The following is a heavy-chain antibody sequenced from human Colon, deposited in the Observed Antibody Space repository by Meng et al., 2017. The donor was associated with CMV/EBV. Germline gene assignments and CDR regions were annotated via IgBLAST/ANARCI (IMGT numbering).Heavy chain of an antibody. CDR1: GFTFSRYS. V-gene: IGHV3-21*04. J-gene: IGHJ4*02. CDR2: ITGSSNYI. D-gene: IGHD2-21*01. Sequence: GGSLRLSCAASGFTFSRYSLNWVRQAPGKGLEWVSSITGSSNYIYYADSVKGRFTISRDNSENTLYLQMNSLTVEDTAVYYCAKDGLSFCGGDCYHYSDYWGPGTLVTVSS. CDR3: AKDGLSFCGGDCYHYSDY.